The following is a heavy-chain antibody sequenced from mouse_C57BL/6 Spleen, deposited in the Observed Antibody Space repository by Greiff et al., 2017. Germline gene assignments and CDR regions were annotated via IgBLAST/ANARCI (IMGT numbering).Heavy chain of an antibody. D-gene: IGHD1-1*01. CDR3: ARPTVVAPYAMDY. Sequence: VQLQQPGAELVRPGSSVKLSCKASGYTFTSYWMHWVKQRPIQGLEWIGNIDPSDSETHYNQKFKDKATLTVDKSSSTAYMQLSSLTSEDSAVYYCARPTVVAPYAMDYGGQGTSVTVSS. J-gene: IGHJ4*01. CDR1: GYTFTSYW. CDR2: IDPSDSET. V-gene: IGHV1-52*01.